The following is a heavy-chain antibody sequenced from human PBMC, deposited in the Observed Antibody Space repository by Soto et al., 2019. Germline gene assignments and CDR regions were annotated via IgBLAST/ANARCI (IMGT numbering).Heavy chain of an antibody. CDR1: GYTFTSYG. CDR2: ISAYNGNT. CDR3: ASAPHVLRWFWELSWFAP. J-gene: IGHJ5*02. D-gene: IGHD3-10*01. V-gene: IGHV1-18*01. Sequence: QVQLVQSGAEVKKPGASVKVSCKASGYTFTSYGISWVRQAPGQGVEWMGWISAYNGNTNYAQKLQGSVTMTTDTSTSTAYMELRSLRSDDTAVYYCASAPHVLRWFWELSWFAPWGQGTLVTVSS.